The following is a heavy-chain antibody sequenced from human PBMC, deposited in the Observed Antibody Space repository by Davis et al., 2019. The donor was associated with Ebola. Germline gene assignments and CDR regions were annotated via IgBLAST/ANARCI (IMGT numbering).Heavy chain of an antibody. CDR2: INPSGGST. V-gene: IGHV1-46*01. CDR3: AREGYYDTGRTWDV. J-gene: IGHJ6*02. Sequence: ASVKVSCKASGYTFTSYYMHWVRQAPGQGLEWMGIINPSGGSTSYAQKFQGRVTMTTDTSTSTAYMELRSLRSDDTAVYYCAREGYYDTGRTWDVWGQGTTVTVSS. D-gene: IGHD3-22*01. CDR1: GYTFTSYY.